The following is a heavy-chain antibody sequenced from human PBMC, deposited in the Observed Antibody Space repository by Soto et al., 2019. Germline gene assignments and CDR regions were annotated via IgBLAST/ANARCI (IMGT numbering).Heavy chain of an antibody. D-gene: IGHD1-7*01. CDR2: IYSDGRT. J-gene: IGHJ5*02. CDR3: ARDNWHYAVGGWFDP. CDR1: GFIVSNTY. V-gene: IGHV3-66*01. Sequence: PGGSLRLSCAASGFIVSNTYMSWVRQAPGKGLEWVSVIYSDGRTFYADSVKGRFTISRDISKNTVSLQMTSLRAEDTAVYYCARDNWHYAVGGWFDPWGQGTLVTVSS.